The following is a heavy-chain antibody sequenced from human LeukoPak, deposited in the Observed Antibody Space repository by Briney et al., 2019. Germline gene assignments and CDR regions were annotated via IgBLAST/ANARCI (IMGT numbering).Heavy chain of an antibody. CDR2: IYHSGST. J-gene: IGHJ6*02. CDR1: GYSISSGYY. D-gene: IGHD2-21*01. CDR3: ARSLWSYYYGMDV. Sequence: SETLSLTCAVSGYSISSGYYWGWIRQPPGKGLEWIGSIYHSGSTNYNASLKSRVTISVDTSKNQFSLKLSSVTAADTAVYYCARSLWSYYYGMDVWGQGTTVTVSS. V-gene: IGHV4-38-2*01.